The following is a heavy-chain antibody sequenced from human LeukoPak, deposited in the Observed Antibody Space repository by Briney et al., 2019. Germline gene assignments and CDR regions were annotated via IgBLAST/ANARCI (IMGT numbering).Heavy chain of an antibody. CDR1: GYTLTELS. Sequence: ASVKVSCKVSGYTLTELSMHWVRQAPGKGLEWMGGFDPEDGETIYAQKFQGRVTMTEDTSTDTAYMELSSLRSEDTAVYYCARGTSNYDSRPDVDYWGQGTLVTVSS. V-gene: IGHV1-24*01. CDR3: ARGTSNYDSRPDVDY. J-gene: IGHJ4*02. CDR2: FDPEDGET. D-gene: IGHD3-22*01.